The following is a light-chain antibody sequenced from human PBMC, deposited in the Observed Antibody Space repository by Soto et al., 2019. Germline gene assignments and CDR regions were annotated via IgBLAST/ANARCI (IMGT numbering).Light chain of an antibody. CDR3: SSYTTSSTLV. J-gene: IGLJ2*01. V-gene: IGLV2-14*03. CDR2: DVS. Sequence: QSALTQPASVSGSPGQSITISCTGTSSDVGGYNYVSWYQHHPGKAPKLMIYDVSNRPSGVSNRFSGSKSGSTASLTISGLRAEDEAEYYCSSYTTSSTLVFGGGTKLTVL. CDR1: SSDVGGYNY.